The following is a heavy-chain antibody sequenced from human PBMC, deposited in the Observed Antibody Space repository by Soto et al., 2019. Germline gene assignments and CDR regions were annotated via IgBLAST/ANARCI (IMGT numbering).Heavy chain of an antibody. CDR1: GFTFTTYW. CDR2: IRQDGSEK. J-gene: IGHJ3*01. CDR3: VRDVRGDGLDL. D-gene: IGHD3-10*01. V-gene: IGHV3-7*01. Sequence: GGSLRLSCVASGFTFTTYWMTWVRQAPGKGLECVADIRQDGSEKYYVDSVKGRFTISRDNARNSLTLQMNSLRVEDTAMYYCVRDVRGDGLDLWGQGTMVTVSS.